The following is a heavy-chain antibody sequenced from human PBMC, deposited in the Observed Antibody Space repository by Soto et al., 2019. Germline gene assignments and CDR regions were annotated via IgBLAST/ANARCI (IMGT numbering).Heavy chain of an antibody. Sequence: SETLSLTCTVSGGSISSSSYYWGWIRQPPGKGLEWIGSIYYSGSTYYNPSLKSRVTISVDTSKNQFSLKLSSVTAADTAVYYCARHKSGGRGFLEWPNWFDPWGQGTLVTVSS. D-gene: IGHD3-3*01. J-gene: IGHJ5*02. CDR3: ARHKSGGRGFLEWPNWFDP. CDR2: IYYSGST. V-gene: IGHV4-39*01. CDR1: GGSISSSSYY.